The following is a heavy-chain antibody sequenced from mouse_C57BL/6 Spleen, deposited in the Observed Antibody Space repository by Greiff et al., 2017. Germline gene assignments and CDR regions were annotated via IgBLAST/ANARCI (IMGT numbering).Heavy chain of an antibody. D-gene: IGHD1-1*01. V-gene: IGHV14-4*01. Sequence: DVKLQESGAELVRPGASVKLSCTASGFNIKDDYMHWVKQRPEQGLEWIGWIDPENGDTEYASKFQGKATITADTSSNTAYLQLSSLTSEDTAVYYCTFTTVVAPGFAYWGQGTLVTVSA. J-gene: IGHJ3*01. CDR1: GFNIKDDY. CDR3: TFTTVVAPGFAY. CDR2: IDPENGDT.